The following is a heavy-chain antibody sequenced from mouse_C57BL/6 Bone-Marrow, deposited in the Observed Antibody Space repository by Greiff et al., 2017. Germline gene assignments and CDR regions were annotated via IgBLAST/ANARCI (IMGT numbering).Heavy chain of an antibody. D-gene: IGHD2-4*01. CDR2: IYPGSGST. J-gene: IGHJ1*03. V-gene: IGHV1-55*01. CDR1: GYTFTSYW. Sequence: QVQLLQPGAELVKPGASVKLSCTASGYTFTSYWITWVQQSPGQGLEWIGAIYPGSGSTNYTEKFKSQSTLTVDTSSSTDYMQLSSLTSEDSADYYRAKGGGYEYDWYMDVWGKGTTVTVSS. CDR3: AKGGGYEYDWYMDV.